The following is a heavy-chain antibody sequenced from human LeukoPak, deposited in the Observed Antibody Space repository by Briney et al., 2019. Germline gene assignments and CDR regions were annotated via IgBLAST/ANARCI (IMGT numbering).Heavy chain of an antibody. CDR2: IYHGGST. CDR1: GGSISNNNW. Sequence: SETLSLTCAVSGGSISNNNWWSWVRQPPGMGLEWIGEIYHGGSTNYNPSLKSRVTMSVDRSKNQFSLKLSSVTAADTAVYYCARGEERGSGTVHFDYWGQGTLVTVSS. D-gene: IGHD3-10*01. J-gene: IGHJ4*02. CDR3: ARGEERGSGTVHFDY. V-gene: IGHV4-4*02.